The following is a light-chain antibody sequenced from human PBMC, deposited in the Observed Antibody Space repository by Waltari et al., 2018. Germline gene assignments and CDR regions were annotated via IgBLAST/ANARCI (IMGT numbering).Light chain of an antibody. CDR3: SSYTFSNTLV. J-gene: IGLJ2*01. CDR2: YVS. CDR1: SSDVGDYRF. Sequence: QSALTQPASVSGSPGQSITISCTGTSSDVGDYRFASWYQQHPGKAPKLMIYYVSNRPSGVSTRFSGSKSVNTASLTMSGLHAEDEADYYCSSYTFSNTLVFGGGTKLTVL. V-gene: IGLV2-14*03.